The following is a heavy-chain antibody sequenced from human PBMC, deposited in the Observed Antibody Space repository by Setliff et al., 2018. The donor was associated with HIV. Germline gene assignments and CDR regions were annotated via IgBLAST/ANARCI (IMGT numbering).Heavy chain of an antibody. CDR2: INTGNGNT. CDR3: ARDRVPKRGHSYREPDFDP. V-gene: IGHV1-3*04. CDR1: GYSFTSHS. D-gene: IGHD3-16*02. J-gene: IGHJ5*02. Sequence: RASVKVSCKASGYSFTSHSMHWVRQAPGQRLEWMGWINTGNGNTKYSQKFQDRVTITRDTSANTGYLEVTGLRFEDTAVYYCARDRVPKRGHSYREPDFDPWGQGTLVTVSS.